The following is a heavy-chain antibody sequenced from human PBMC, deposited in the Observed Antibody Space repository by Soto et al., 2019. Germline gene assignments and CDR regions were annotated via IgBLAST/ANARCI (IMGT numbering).Heavy chain of an antibody. Sequence: SVKVSCKVSGSRFSNYVISWVRQAPGHGLEWLGRIIPIFNSTKYAQSFQGRVTITADKSTSTASLELSSLRSDETAVYYCAREGRGKKAGYNGLVSLGYWGQGTLVTVSS. CDR2: IIPIFNST. CDR3: AREGRGKKAGYNGLVSLGY. J-gene: IGHJ4*02. CDR1: GSRFSNYV. D-gene: IGHD2-2*02. V-gene: IGHV1-69*06.